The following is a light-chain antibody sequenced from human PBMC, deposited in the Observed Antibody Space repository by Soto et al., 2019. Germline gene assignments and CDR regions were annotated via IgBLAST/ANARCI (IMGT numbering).Light chain of an antibody. CDR2: DVS. CDR3: SSYTSSSTLLYV. J-gene: IGLJ1*01. Sequence: QSVLTQPASVSGSPGQSITISCTGTSSDVGDNSVSWYQQHPGKAPKLMIYDVSSRPSGVSNRFSASKSGNTASLTISGLQAEDEADYYCSSYTSSSTLLYVFGTGTKVTVL. V-gene: IGLV2-14*01. CDR1: SSDVGDNS.